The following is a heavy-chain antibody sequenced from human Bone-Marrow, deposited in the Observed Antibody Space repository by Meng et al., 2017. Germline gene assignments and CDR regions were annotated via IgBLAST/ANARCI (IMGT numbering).Heavy chain of an antibody. CDR2: IYYNGNS. Sequence: QVQLQESGPGLGKHSQALSLTCTVSGGSIGSSDKHWSWIRQPPGKGLEWIGYIYYNGNSYDNPSLSSRLTISVDTSKNQFSLKLSSVTAADTAVYFCARGGWFPNVYFDYWGQGTLVTVSS. CDR1: GGSIGSSDKH. J-gene: IGHJ4*02. CDR3: ARGGWFPNVYFDY. D-gene: IGHD2-15*01. V-gene: IGHV4-30-4*01.